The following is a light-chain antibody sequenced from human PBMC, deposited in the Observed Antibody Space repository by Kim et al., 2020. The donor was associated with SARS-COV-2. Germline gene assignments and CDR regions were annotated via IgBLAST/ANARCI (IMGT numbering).Light chain of an antibody. V-gene: IGLV6-57*01. J-gene: IGLJ3*02. CDR2: ENS. CDR3: QSYDNTHHV. CDR1: SASIASTF. Sequence: GMTVSLSLTRSSASIASTFVQWYRQRPGSSPTILIYENSQRVPWVPDRFSGSIDSSSDSASLTISGLRAEDEADYYCQSYDNTHHVFGEGTQLTVL.